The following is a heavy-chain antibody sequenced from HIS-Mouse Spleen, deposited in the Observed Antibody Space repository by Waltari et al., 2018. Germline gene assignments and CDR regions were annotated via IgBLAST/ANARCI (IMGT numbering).Heavy chain of an antibody. Sequence: QVQLVDSVGGVVRPGRSLSLSWSASVVTFSRRPVAGVRQGPGKGLEWVAVISYDGSNKYYADSVKGRFNISRDNSKNTLYLQMNSLRAEDTAVYYCAKASSGWLDYWGQGTLVTVSS. V-gene: IGHV3-30*18. D-gene: IGHD6-19*01. CDR3: AKASSGWLDY. CDR1: VVTFSRRP. J-gene: IGHJ4*02. CDR2: ISYDGSNK.